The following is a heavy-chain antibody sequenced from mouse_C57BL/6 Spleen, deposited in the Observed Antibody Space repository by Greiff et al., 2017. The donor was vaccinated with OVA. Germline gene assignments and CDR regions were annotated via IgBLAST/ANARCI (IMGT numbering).Heavy chain of an antibody. V-gene: IGHV1-15*01. Sequence: VQLQQSGAELVRPGASVTLSCKASGYTFTDYEMHWVKQTPVHGLEWIGAIDPETGGTAYNQKFKGKAILTADKSSSTAYMELRILTSEDSAVYYCTRDYGSSYVGYWGQGTTLTVSS. CDR2: IDPETGGT. J-gene: IGHJ2*01. CDR3: TRDYGSSYVGY. CDR1: GYTFTDYE. D-gene: IGHD1-1*01.